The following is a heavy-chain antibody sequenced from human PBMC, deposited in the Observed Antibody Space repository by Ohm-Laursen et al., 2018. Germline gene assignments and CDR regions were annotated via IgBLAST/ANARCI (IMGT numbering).Heavy chain of an antibody. V-gene: IGHV1-2*02. Sequence: GASVKVSCNASGYTFTGYYMHWVRQAPGQGLEWMGWINPNSGGTNYAQKFQGRVTMTRDTSISTAYMELSRLRSDDTAVYYCARVRGRSGVEYFQHWGQGTLVTVSS. J-gene: IGHJ1*01. CDR3: ARVRGRSGVEYFQH. D-gene: IGHD3-10*01. CDR1: GYTFTGYY. CDR2: INPNSGGT.